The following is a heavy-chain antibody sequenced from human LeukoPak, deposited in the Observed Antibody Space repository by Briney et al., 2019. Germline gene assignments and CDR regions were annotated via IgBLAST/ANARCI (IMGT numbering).Heavy chain of an antibody. Sequence: GGSLRLSCAASGFSFDEYGMSWVRQAPGKGLEWVSGINWNGGTTGYADSVKGRFTISRDNAKNALYLQMNSLRVENTALYYCARHESGSYYLINFDYWGQGTLVTVSS. CDR2: INWNGGTT. CDR1: GFSFDEYG. J-gene: IGHJ4*02. V-gene: IGHV3-20*04. CDR3: ARHESGSYYLINFDY. D-gene: IGHD1-26*01.